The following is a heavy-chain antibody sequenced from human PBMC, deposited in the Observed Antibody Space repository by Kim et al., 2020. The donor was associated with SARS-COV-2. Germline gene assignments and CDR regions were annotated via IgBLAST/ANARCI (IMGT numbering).Heavy chain of an antibody. J-gene: IGHJ4*02. CDR2: ISYDGSNK. D-gene: IGHD3-22*01. CDR3: ARDYYDSSGYYYVDY. Sequence: GGSLRLSCAASGFTFSSYAMHWVRQAPGKGLEWEAVISYDGSNKYYADSVKGRFTISRDNSKNTLYLQMNSLRAEDTAVYYCARDYYDSSGYYYVDYWGQGTLVTVSS. CDR1: GFTFSSYA. V-gene: IGHV3-30*04.